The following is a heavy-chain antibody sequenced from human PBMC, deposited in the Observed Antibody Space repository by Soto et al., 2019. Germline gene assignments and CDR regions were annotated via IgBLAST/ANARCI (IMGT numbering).Heavy chain of an antibody. Sequence: SVKVSCKASGGTFSSYAISWVRQAPGQGLEWMGGIIPIFGTANYAQKFQGRVTITADESTSTAYMELSSLRSEDTAVYYCGSNVRCISARQQTLLYYFYFGMDVWGQGTTVTVPS. CDR3: GSNVRCISARQQTLLYYFYFGMDV. CDR2: IIPIFGTA. J-gene: IGHJ6*02. V-gene: IGHV1-69*13. D-gene: IGHD6-6*01. CDR1: GGTFSSYA.